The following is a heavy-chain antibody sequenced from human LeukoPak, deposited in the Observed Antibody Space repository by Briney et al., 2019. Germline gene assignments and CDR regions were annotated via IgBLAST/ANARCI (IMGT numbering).Heavy chain of an antibody. CDR1: GFTFSDYY. V-gene: IGHV3-11*01. CDR3: AKDKPPYCSGGSCYGDY. CDR2: ISSSGSTI. J-gene: IGHJ4*02. D-gene: IGHD2-15*01. Sequence: GGPLRLSCAASGFTFSDYYMSWIRQAPGKGLEWVSYISSSGSTIYYADSVKGRFTISRDNAKNSLYLQMNSLRAEDTAVYYCAKDKPPYCSGGSCYGDYWGQGTLVTVSS.